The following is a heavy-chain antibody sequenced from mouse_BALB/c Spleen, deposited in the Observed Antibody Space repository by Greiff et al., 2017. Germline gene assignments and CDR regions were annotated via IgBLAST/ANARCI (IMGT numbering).Heavy chain of an antibody. CDR1: GFNIKDYY. CDR2: IDPENGDT. CDR3: NYYGRHFDV. J-gene: IGHJ1*01. Sequence: VQLQQSGAELVRSGASVKLSCTASGFNIKDYYMHWVKQRPEQGLEWIGWIDPENGDTEYAPKFQGKATMTADTSSNTAYLQLSSLTSEDTAVYYCNYYGRHFDVWGAGTTVTVSS. D-gene: IGHD1-1*01. V-gene: IGHV14-4*02.